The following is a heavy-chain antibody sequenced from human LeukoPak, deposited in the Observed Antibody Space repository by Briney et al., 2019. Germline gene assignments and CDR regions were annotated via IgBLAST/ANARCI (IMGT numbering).Heavy chain of an antibody. V-gene: IGHV3-48*03. CDR3: ARDAPGTVTNDY. D-gene: IGHD4-17*01. J-gene: IGHJ4*02. CDR1: GFIFSAYV. Sequence: GGSLRLSCAASGFIFSAYVFNWVRQVPGKGLEWISYINTGGSRIYYADSVKGRFTISRDNAKNSLYLQMHSLRVEDTAVYYCARDAPGTVTNDYWGQGTLVTVSS. CDR2: INTGGSRI.